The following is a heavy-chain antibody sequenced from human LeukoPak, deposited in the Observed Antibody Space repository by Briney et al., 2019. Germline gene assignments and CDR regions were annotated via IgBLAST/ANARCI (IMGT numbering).Heavy chain of an antibody. D-gene: IGHD3-22*01. CDR3: ARDYDSSGYYWS. CDR1: GGSISTYY. CDR2: IYYSGST. V-gene: IGHV4-59*01. J-gene: IGHJ4*02. Sequence: SETLSLTCTASGGSISTYYWSWIRQPPGKGLEWIGYIYYSGSTNYNPSLKSRVTMSVDTSKSQFSLKLNSVTAADTAVYYCARDYDSSGYYWSWGQGTLVTVSS.